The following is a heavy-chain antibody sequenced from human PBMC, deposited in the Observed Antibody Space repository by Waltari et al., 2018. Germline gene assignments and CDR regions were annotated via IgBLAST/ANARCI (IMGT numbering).Heavy chain of an antibody. V-gene: IGHV4-4*07. CDR3: ARSQGCGRYGTPFDS. CDR1: GASISLYD. CDR2: ILGGVAT. J-gene: IGHJ4*02. Sequence: QVQLQESGPGLAKRSETLSLTCTVSGASISLYDWSWVRQPAGRGLEWIGRILGGVATTYTPSMKSRVTMSVDTSSSQFSLRLSSVAAADTVVYFCARSQGCGRYGTPFDSWGQGILVTVSA. D-gene: IGHD1-26*01.